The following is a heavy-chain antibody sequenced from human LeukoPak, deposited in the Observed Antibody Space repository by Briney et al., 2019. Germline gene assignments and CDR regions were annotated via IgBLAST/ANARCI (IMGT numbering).Heavy chain of an antibody. CDR3: ARLTLVSRDPFDL. J-gene: IGHJ3*01. Sequence: SETLSLTCTVSGGSISSSSYYWGWIRQPPGKGLEWIGSIYYSGSTYYNPSLKSRVTISVDTSKNQFSLKLSSVTAADTAVYYCARLTLVSRDPFDLWGQGTMVTVSS. D-gene: IGHD2-15*01. V-gene: IGHV4-39*01. CDR2: IYYSGST. CDR1: GGSISSSSYY.